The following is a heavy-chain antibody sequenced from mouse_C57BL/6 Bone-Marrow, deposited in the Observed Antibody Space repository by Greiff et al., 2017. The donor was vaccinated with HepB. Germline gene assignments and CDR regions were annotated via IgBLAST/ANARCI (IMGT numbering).Heavy chain of an antibody. V-gene: IGHV3-6*01. J-gene: IGHJ3*01. CDR2: ISYDGSN. D-gene: IGHD1-1*01. CDR1: GYSITSGYY. CDR3: ARDRKVVPCAY. Sequence: EVKLVESGPGLVKPSQSLSLTCSVTGYSITSGYYWNWIRQFPGNKLEWMGYISYDGSNNYNPSLKNRISITRDTSKNQFCLKLNSVTTEDTATYYCARDRKVVPCAYWGQGTLVTVSA.